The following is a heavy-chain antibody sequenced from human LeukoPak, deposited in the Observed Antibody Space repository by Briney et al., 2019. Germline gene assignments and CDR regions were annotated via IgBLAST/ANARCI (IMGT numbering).Heavy chain of an antibody. CDR2: IYYSGST. CDR1: GDSISSYY. V-gene: IGHV4-59*01. CDR3: AKHYGGNFDY. J-gene: IGHJ4*02. Sequence: SETLSLTCSVSGDSISSYYWSWIRQPPGKGLEWIGYIYYSGSTNYNPSLKSRVTISVDTSKNQFSLKLSSVTAADTAVYYCAKHYGGNFDYWGQGTLVTVSS. D-gene: IGHD4-23*01.